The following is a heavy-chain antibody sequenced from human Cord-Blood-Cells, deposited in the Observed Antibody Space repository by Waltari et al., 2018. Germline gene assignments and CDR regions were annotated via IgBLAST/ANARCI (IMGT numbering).Heavy chain of an antibody. CDR1: GFPFSSHW. Sequence: EVQLVESGGGLVQPGGSLRLSVAASGFPFSSHWTSWVRQAPGKGLEWVANIKQDGSEKYYVDSVKGRFTISRDNAKNSLYLQMNSLRAEDTAVYYCARGNGAFDIWGQGTMVTVSS. J-gene: IGHJ3*02. D-gene: IGHD2-8*01. CDR3: ARGNGAFDI. CDR2: IKQDGSEK. V-gene: IGHV3-7*01.